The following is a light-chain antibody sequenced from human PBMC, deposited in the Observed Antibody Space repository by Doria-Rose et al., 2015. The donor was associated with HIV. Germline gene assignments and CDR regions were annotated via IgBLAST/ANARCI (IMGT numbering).Light chain of an antibody. J-gene: IGKJ1*01. V-gene: IGKV3-20*01. CDR3: HQYGTSWT. Sequence: TQSSGTLSLSPGERATLSCRASQSFSSTYLAWYQQKPGQAPSLLIYDGSTRATGIPDRFSAGGSGTDFTFTINRLEPEDFALYYCHQYGTSWTFGQGTKVEI. CDR2: DGS. CDR1: QSFSSTY.